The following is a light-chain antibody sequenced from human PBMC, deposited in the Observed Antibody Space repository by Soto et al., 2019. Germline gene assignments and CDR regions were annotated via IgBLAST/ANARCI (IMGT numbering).Light chain of an antibody. V-gene: IGKV3-11*01. J-gene: IGKJ5*01. CDR2: LAS. CDR1: QAVNTR. Sequence: EIVLTPSPATLSSFPGDRVTLSCRASQAVNTRLAWYQHKPGQAPRLLIYLASNRAAGVPARFSGSGSGTDFTLTISSLEPEDFAVYYCQQRSNWPPITFGQGTRLEIK. CDR3: QQRSNWPPIT.